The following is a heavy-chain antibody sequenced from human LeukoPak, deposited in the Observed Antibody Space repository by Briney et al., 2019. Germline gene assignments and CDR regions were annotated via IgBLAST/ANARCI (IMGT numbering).Heavy chain of an antibody. CDR1: GYSFTSYW. J-gene: IGHJ6*02. CDR3: ARGLWFGELYYYYYGMDV. D-gene: IGHD3-10*01. V-gene: IGHV5-51*01. Sequence: GESLKISCKGSGYSFTSYWIGWVRQMPGKGLEWMGIIYPGDSDTRYSPSFQGQVTISADKSISTAYLQWSSLKASDTAMYYCARGLWFGELYYYYYGMDVWGQGTTVTVSS. CDR2: IYPGDSDT.